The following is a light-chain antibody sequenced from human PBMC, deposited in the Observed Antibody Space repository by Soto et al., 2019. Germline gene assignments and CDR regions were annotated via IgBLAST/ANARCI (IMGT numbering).Light chain of an antibody. V-gene: IGLV2-14*01. J-gene: IGLJ1*01. CDR1: SSDVGTYNY. CDR2: EVS. Sequence: QSALTQPASVSGSPGQSITISCTGTSSDVGTYNYVSWYQQHPGKAPKLMIYEVSNRPSGVSNRFSGSKSGNTASLTISGLQAEDEADYSCSSYSSSSSLYVFGTGTKLTVL. CDR3: SSYSSSSSLYV.